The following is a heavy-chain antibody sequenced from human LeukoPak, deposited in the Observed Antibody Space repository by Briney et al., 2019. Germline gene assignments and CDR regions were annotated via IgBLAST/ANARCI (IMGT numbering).Heavy chain of an antibody. D-gene: IGHD4-17*01. CDR3: ARDLVTVTKGFDI. CDR2: ISYIGST. CDR1: GDSFSSHY. V-gene: IGHV4-59*11. Sequence: SETLSLTCAVSGDSFSSHYWTWIRQSPGKGLEWIGYISYIGSTNYNPSLKSRVTISIDTSKNQFSLKLRSATAADTAVYYCARDLVTVTKGFDIWGHGSMVSVSS. J-gene: IGHJ3*02.